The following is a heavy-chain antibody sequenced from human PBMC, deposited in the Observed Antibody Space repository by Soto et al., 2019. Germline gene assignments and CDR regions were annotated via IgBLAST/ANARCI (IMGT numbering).Heavy chain of an antibody. CDR1: GNTFTSYD. CDR2: INPNSGNI. Sequence: ASVKVSCKASGNTFTSYDINWVRQATGHGLEWMGWINPNSGNIGYAQKFQGRVTMTRDTAIRTAYMEVSRLRSDDTEVYYCARGGDSESYYLIDYWGQGTLVTVSS. V-gene: IGHV1-8*01. CDR3: ARGGDSESYYLIDY. D-gene: IGHD3-10*01. J-gene: IGHJ4*02.